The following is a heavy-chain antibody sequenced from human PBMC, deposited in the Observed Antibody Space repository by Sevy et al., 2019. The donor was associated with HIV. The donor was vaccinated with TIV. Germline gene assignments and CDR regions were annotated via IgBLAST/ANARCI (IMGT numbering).Heavy chain of an antibody. CDR1: GFTVSSNY. J-gene: IGHJ5*02. D-gene: IGHD6-19*01. CDR3: ARVNSSGWYGGWFDP. Sequence: GGSLRLSCAASGFTVSSNYMSWVRQAPGKGLEWVSVIYSGGSTYYADSVKGRFTISRDNSKNTRYLQMNSLRAEDTAVYYCARVNSSGWYGGWFDPWGQGTLVTVSP. V-gene: IGHV3-53*01. CDR2: IYSGGST.